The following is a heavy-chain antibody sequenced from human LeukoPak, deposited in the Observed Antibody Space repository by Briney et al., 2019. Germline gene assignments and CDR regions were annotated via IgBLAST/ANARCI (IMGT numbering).Heavy chain of an antibody. CDR3: AREPYSSSWRESFQH. D-gene: IGHD6-13*01. Sequence: ASVKVSCKASGYTFTSYGISWVRQAPGQGLEWMGWISAYNGNTNYAQKLQGRVTMTTDTSTSTAYMELRSLRSDDTAVYYCAREPYSSSWRESFQHWGQGTLVTVSS. J-gene: IGHJ1*01. CDR1: GYTFTSYG. CDR2: ISAYNGNT. V-gene: IGHV1-18*01.